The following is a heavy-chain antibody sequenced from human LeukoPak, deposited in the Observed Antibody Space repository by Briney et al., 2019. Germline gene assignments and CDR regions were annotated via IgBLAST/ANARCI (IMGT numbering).Heavy chain of an antibody. V-gene: IGHV4-34*01. CDR2: INHSGST. CDR3: ARTAGGILLFDP. CDR1: GGSFSGYY. J-gene: IGHJ5*02. D-gene: IGHD3-10*01. Sequence: SETLSLTCAVYGGSFSGYYWSWIRQPPGKGLEWIGEINHSGSTNYNPSLKSRVTISVDKSKNQFSLKLSSVTAADTAVYYCARTAGGILLFDPWGQGTLVTVSS.